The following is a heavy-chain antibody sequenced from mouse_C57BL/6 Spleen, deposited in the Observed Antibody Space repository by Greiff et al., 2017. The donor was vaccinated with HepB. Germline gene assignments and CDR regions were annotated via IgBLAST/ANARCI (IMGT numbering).Heavy chain of an antibody. CDR3: ERDYSNYWCAY. V-gene: IGHV5-4*01. CDR1: GFTFSSYA. D-gene: IGHD2-5*01. J-gene: IGHJ3*01. Sequence: EVHLVESGGGLVKPGGSLKLSCAASGFTFSSYAMSWVRQTPEKRLEWVATISDGGSYTYYPDNVKGRFTISRDNAKNNLYLQMSHLKSEDTAMYYCERDYSNYWCAYWGQGTLVTVSA. CDR2: ISDGGSYT.